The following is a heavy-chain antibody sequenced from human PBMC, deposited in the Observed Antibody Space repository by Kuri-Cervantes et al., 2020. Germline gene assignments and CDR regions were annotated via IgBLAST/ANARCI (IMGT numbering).Heavy chain of an antibody. V-gene: IGHV1-18*01. CDR1: GYTFTSYG. Sequence: ASVKVSCKASGYTFTSYGISWVRQAPGQGLEWMGWISAYNGNTNYAQKFQGRVTMTEDTSTDTAYMELSSLRSEDTAVYYCATHSVGATTSWGYFDYWGQGTLVTVSS. J-gene: IGHJ4*02. CDR3: ATHSVGATTSWGYFDY. D-gene: IGHD1-26*01. CDR2: ISAYNGNT.